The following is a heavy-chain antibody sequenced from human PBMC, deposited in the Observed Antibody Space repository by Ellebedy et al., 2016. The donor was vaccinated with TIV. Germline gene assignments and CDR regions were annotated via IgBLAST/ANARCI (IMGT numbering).Heavy chain of an antibody. CDR2: ISGSGGTT. CDR3: SKSLGAGGPFDY. D-gene: IGHD3-10*01. CDR1: GFAFSIYA. V-gene: IGHV3-23*01. Sequence: GGSLRLSCAASGFAFSIYAMSWVRQAPGKGLEWVSAISGSGGTTDYAVSVKGRFTISRDNSKNTLYLQMNSLRAEDTAVYYCSKSLGAGGPFDYWGQGTLVTVSS. J-gene: IGHJ4*02.